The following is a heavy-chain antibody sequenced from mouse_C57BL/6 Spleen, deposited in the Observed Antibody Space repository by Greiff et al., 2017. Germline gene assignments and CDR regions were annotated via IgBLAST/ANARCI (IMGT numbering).Heavy chain of an antibody. CDR2: IYPVSGET. Sequence: VQLQQSGAELASPGASVTLSCKASGYTFTDHIMTWVKKRPGQGLEWIGRIYPVSGETNYNQKFKGKATLTVDKSSSTAYMQLSSLTSEDSAVYYCAREGGFAYWGQGTLVTVSA. J-gene: IGHJ3*01. CDR3: AREGGFAY. CDR1: GYTFTDHI. V-gene: IGHV1-11*01.